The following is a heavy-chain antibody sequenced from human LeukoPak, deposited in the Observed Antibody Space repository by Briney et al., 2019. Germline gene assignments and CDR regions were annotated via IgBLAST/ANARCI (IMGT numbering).Heavy chain of an antibody. D-gene: IGHD5-12*01. V-gene: IGHV3-15*07. CDR3: TTDRGVTTIRPYYYYGMDV. CDR2: IKSKIDGGTT. CDR1: GFTFSNAW. Sequence: PGGSLRLSCAASGFTFSNAWMNWVRQAPGKGLEWVGRIKSKIDGGTTDYAAPVKGRFTISRDDSKNMLYLQTNSLKTDDTAVYYCTTDRGVTTIRPYYYYGMDVWGQGTTVTVSS. J-gene: IGHJ6*02.